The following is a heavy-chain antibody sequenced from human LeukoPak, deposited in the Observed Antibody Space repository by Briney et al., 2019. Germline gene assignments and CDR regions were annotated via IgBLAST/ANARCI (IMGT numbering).Heavy chain of an antibody. CDR1: GFTFSSYG. CDR3: AKPKIQGYSSKYNWFDP. V-gene: IGHV3-30*18. CDR2: ISYDGSNK. Sequence: GRSLRLSCAASGFTFSSYGMHWVRQAPGKGLEWVAVISYDGSNKYYADSVKGRFTISRDNSKNTLYLQMNSLRAEDTAVYYCAKPKIQGYSSKYNWFDPCGQGTLVTVSS. J-gene: IGHJ5*02. D-gene: IGHD6-13*01.